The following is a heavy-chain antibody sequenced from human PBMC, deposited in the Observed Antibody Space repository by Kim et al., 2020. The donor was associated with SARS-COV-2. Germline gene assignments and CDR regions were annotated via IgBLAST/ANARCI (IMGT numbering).Heavy chain of an antibody. D-gene: IGHD2-21*01. V-gene: IGHV3-11*06. J-gene: IGHJ4*02. CDR1: RFIFRDYS. CDR3: ARDYYGGGSYYTFEY. Sequence: GGSLRLSCAASRFIFRDYSMSWIRQAPGKGLEWISCINSDSSYTKYADSVKGRFTISRDNAKNSLYLQMDSLRAEDSAVYYCARDYYGGGSYYTFEYWGRGNLVTVSS. CDR2: INSDSSYT.